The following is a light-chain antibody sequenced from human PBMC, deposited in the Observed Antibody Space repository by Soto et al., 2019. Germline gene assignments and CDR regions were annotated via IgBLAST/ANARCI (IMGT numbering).Light chain of an antibody. CDR3: QQYGSSPVS. J-gene: IGKJ3*01. Sequence: EIVLTQSPGTLSLSPGERATLSCRASQSVSNNYLAWYQQKPGQAPRFLMYGASSRATGTPDRFRGSGSGTDFTLTISRLEPEDYAVYYCQQYGSSPVSFGPGTKVDIK. CDR1: QSVSNNY. CDR2: GAS. V-gene: IGKV3-20*01.